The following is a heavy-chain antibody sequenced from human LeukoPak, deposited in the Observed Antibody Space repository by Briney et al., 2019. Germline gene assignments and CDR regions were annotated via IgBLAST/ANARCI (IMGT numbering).Heavy chain of an antibody. CDR1: GFTFSDYT. CDR2: IDISSSST. J-gene: IGHJ5*02. CDR3: ARGPPLFDP. V-gene: IGHV3-48*04. Sequence: GGSLRLSCVASGFTFSDYTMNWVRQAPGKGLEWISYIDISSSSTYYADSVKGRFTISRDNAKNSLYLQMSSLSVEDTALYYCARGPPLFDPWGQGTLVTVSS.